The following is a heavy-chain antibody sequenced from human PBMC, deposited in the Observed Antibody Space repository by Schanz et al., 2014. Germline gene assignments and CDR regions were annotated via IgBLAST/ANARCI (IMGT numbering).Heavy chain of an antibody. J-gene: IGHJ4*02. Sequence: QVQLVQSGGEVKKPGASVKVSCKASGYTFRHYGISWLRQAPGQGLEWMGYISGYNGNTNYAPKVQGRVTMTTDTSAGTAYMERRSLRSDDTAVYYCARGWGYDALTGYVFWGQGTLVTVSS. CDR1: GYTFRHYG. CDR3: ARGWGYDALTGYVF. CDR2: ISGYNGNT. D-gene: IGHD3-9*01. V-gene: IGHV1-18*04.